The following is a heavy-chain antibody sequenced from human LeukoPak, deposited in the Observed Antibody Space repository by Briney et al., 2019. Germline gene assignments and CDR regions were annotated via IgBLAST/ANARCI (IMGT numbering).Heavy chain of an antibody. V-gene: IGHV1-2*04. D-gene: IGHD3-22*01. J-gene: IGHJ6*02. Sequence: ASVKVSCKASGYTFTGYYMHWVRQAPGQGLEWMGWINPNSDGTNYAQKFQGWVTMTRDTSISAAYMELSRLRSDDTAVYYCARAKYYYDSSVYPDPAYGMDVWGQGPRSPSP. CDR2: INPNSDGT. CDR1: GYTFTGYY. CDR3: ARAKYYYDSSVYPDPAYGMDV.